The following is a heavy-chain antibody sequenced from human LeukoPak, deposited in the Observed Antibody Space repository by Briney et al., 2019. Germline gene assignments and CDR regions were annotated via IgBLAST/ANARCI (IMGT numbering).Heavy chain of an antibody. Sequence: GGSLRLSCVGSGFTFSSYSMNWVRQAPGKGLEWVSSISSESAYILYADLVKGRFTTSRDNAKNSLYLHLDSLRAEDTAVYYCARGETGSSGYDWVYWGQGTPVTVSS. CDR2: ISSESAYI. CDR3: ARGETGSSGYDWVY. D-gene: IGHD5-12*01. J-gene: IGHJ4*02. CDR1: GFTFSSYS. V-gene: IGHV3-21*01.